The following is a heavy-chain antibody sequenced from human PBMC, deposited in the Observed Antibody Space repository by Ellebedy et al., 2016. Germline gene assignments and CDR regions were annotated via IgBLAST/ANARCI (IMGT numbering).Heavy chain of an antibody. D-gene: IGHD1-26*01. V-gene: IGHV1-18*01. J-gene: IGHJ4*02. Sequence: ASVKVSCKPSGYTFSSFVVTWVRQAPGQRLEWMGWISGNNGNTNYAQKFQGRVTMTTDTSTNTAYMEVRSLRFEDTAVYYWARDGGSYYGANYWGQGTLVTVSS. CDR3: ARDGGSYYGANY. CDR1: GYTFSSFV. CDR2: ISGNNGNT.